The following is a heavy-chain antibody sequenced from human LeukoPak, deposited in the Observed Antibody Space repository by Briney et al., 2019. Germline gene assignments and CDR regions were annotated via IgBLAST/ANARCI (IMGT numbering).Heavy chain of an antibody. CDR2: ISGNGGGT. Sequence: PGGSLRLSCAASGFTFRSYAMSWVRQAPGKGLEWVSAISGNGGGTYYADSVKGRFAISRDNSKNTLYLQMNSLRAEDTAVYYCAKGDCSSTSCYAPADYWGQGTLATASS. V-gene: IGHV3-23*01. CDR1: GFTFRSYA. J-gene: IGHJ4*02. CDR3: AKGDCSSTSCYAPADY. D-gene: IGHD2-2*01.